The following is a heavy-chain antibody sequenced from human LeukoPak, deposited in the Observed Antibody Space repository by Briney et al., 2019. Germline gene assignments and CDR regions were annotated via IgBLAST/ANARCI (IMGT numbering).Heavy chain of an antibody. J-gene: IGHJ3*02. D-gene: IGHD3-3*01. Sequence: PGGSLRLSCAASGFTFSSYWTHWVRQAPGKGLVWVSRINSDGSSTSYADSVKGRFTISRDNAKNTLYLQMNSLRAEDTAVYYCARGMGLEWLLSDDAFDIWGQGTMVTVSS. CDR3: ARGMGLEWLLSDDAFDI. CDR1: GFTFSSYW. CDR2: INSDGSST. V-gene: IGHV3-74*01.